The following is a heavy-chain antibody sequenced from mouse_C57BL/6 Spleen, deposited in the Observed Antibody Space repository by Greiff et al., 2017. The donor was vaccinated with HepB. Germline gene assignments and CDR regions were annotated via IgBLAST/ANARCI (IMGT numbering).Heavy chain of an antibody. V-gene: IGHV8-8*01. D-gene: IGHD2-5*01. CDR3: ARMREDSNYDYFDY. J-gene: IGHJ2*01. CDR1: GFSLSTFGMG. CDR2: IWWDDDK. Sequence: QVQLKESGPGILQPSQTLSLTCSFSGFSLSTFGMGVGWIRQPSGKGLEWLAHIWWDDDKYYNPALKSRLTISKDTSKNQVFLKIANVDTADTATYYCARMREDSNYDYFDYWGQGTTLTVSS.